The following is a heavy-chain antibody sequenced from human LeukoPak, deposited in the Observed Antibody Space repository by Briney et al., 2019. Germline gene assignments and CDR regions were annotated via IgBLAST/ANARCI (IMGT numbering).Heavy chain of an antibody. CDR1: GFIFSSNA. CDR3: AKAVGATFEY. Sequence: PGGSLRLSCAASGFIFSSNAMNWVRQAPGKRLEWVSVISGSGGSTYYADSVKGRVTISRDNSKNTLYLQMNSLRAEDTAVYYCAKAVGATFEYWGQGALVIVSS. CDR2: ISGSGGST. D-gene: IGHD1-26*01. V-gene: IGHV3-23*01. J-gene: IGHJ4*02.